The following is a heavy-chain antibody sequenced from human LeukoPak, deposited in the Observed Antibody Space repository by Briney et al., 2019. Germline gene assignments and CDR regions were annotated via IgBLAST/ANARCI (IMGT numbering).Heavy chain of an antibody. Sequence: PGGSLRLSCAASGFTFSSYGMHWVRQAPAKGLEWVAVIWYDGSNKYYADSVKGRFTISRDNSKNTLYLQMNSLRAEDTAVYYCARFDYGGNLGFDYWGQGTLVTVSS. D-gene: IGHD4-23*01. CDR2: IWYDGSNK. J-gene: IGHJ4*02. CDR3: ARFDYGGNLGFDY. V-gene: IGHV3-33*01. CDR1: GFTFSSYG.